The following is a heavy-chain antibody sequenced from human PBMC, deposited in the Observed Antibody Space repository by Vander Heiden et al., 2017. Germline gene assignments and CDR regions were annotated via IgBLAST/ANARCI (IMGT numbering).Heavy chain of an antibody. Sequence: EVQLVESGGGLIQPGGSLRLPCAASGFTVSTKYMSWVRQAPGKGLEWVSVIYSGGSTYYADSVKGRFTISRDNSKNTLYLQMNSLRAEDTAVYYCARGPTGSSGWYADAFDIWGQGTMVTVSS. V-gene: IGHV3-53*01. CDR1: GFTVSTKY. J-gene: IGHJ3*02. CDR2: IYSGGST. D-gene: IGHD6-19*01. CDR3: ARGPTGSSGWYADAFDI.